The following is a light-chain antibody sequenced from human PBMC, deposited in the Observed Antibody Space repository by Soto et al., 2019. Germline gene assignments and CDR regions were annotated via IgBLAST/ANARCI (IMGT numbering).Light chain of an antibody. CDR2: AAS. Sequence: DIQMTQSPSTLSAGVGDRVTITCRASQRISTYLNWYQQKPGKAPTLLIYAASSLQSGFPSRFSGGGSGTDFTPTTNPLHLEDFATYFCKKCYSPPQTFGQGPKVEIK. J-gene: IGKJ1*01. V-gene: IGKV1-39*01. CDR1: QRISTY. CDR3: KKCYSPPQT.